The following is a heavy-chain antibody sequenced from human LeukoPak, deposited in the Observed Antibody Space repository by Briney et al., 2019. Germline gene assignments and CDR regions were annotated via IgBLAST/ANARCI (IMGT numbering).Heavy chain of an antibody. CDR3: AKDLGRYRNNFFDY. CDR2: ISGSVAGT. J-gene: IGHJ4*02. D-gene: IGHD1-26*01. V-gene: IGHV3-23*01. Sequence: PGGSPRLSCAASGFTFSSYAMSWVRQAPEKGLEWVSTISGSVAGTYYADSVKGRFTISRDDSKNTLYLQMNSLGAEDAAVYHCAKDLGRYRNNFFDYWGPGTL. CDR1: GFTFSSYA.